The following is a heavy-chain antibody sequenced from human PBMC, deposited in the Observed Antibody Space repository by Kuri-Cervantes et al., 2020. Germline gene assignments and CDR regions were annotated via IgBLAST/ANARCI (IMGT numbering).Heavy chain of an antibody. J-gene: IGHJ4*02. V-gene: IGHV3-74*01. D-gene: IGHD3-9*01. Sequence: GESLKISCAASGFTFSSYWMHWVRQAPGKGLVWVSRINSDGSSTSYADSVKGRFTISRDNAKNTLYLQMNSLRAEDTAVYYCARDPGYDILTGYLFDYWGQGTLVTVSS. CDR1: GFTFSSYW. CDR3: ARDPGYDILTGYLFDY. CDR2: INSDGSST.